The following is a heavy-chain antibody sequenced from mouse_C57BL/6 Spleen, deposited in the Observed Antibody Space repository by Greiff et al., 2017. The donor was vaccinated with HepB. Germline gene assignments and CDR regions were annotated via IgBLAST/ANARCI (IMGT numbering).Heavy chain of an antibody. CDR3: ARPLLDYGSSTFAY. CDR1: GFTFSDYG. V-gene: IGHV5-17*01. CDR2: ISSGSSTI. Sequence: EVMLVESGGGLVKPGGSLKLSCAASGFTFSDYGMHWVRQAPEKGLEWVAYISSGSSTIYYADTVKGRFTISRDNAKNTLFLQMTSLRSEDTAMYYCARPLLDYGSSTFAYWGQGTLVTVSA. J-gene: IGHJ3*01. D-gene: IGHD1-1*01.